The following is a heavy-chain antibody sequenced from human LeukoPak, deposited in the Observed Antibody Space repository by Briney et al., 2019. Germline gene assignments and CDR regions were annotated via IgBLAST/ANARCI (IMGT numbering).Heavy chain of an antibody. V-gene: IGHV4-39*01. CDR3: AGNYYGSGSYSWFDP. CDR1: GGSISSSSYY. D-gene: IGHD3-10*01. J-gene: IGHJ5*02. Sequence: SETLSLTCTVSGGSISSSSYYWGWIRQPPGKGLEWIGSIYYSGSTYYNPSLKSRVTISVDTSKNQFSLKLSSVTAADTAVYYCAGNYYGSGSYSWFDPWGQGTLVTVSS. CDR2: IYYSGST.